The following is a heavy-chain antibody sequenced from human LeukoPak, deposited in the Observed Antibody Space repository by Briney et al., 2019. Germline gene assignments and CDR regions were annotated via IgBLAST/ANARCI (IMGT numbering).Heavy chain of an antibody. CDR1: GFTFSNYS. CDR3: ARAPKRNYIPPKRDVFDI. D-gene: IGHD1-7*01. CDR2: ISSNVNYI. J-gene: IGHJ3*02. V-gene: IGHV3-21*01. Sequence: GGSLRLSCAASGFTFSNYSMNWVRQAPGKGLEWVSSISSNVNYIYYADSLKGRFTISRDNAKNSLYLQMNSLRVEDTAVYYCARAPKRNYIPPKRDVFDIWGQGTMVTVSS.